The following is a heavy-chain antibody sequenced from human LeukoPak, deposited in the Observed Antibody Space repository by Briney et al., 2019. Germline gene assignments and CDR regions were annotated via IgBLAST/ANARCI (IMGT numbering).Heavy chain of an antibody. Sequence: SVKVSCKASGGTFSSYAISWVRQAPGQGLEWMGGIIPIFGTANYAQKFQGRVTITADKSTSTAYMELSSLRAEDTAVYYCARTPGAVAGTPWGFYFDYWGQGTLVTVSS. CDR1: GGTFSSYA. D-gene: IGHD6-19*01. CDR2: IIPIFGTA. J-gene: IGHJ4*02. CDR3: ARTPGAVAGTPWGFYFDY. V-gene: IGHV1-69*06.